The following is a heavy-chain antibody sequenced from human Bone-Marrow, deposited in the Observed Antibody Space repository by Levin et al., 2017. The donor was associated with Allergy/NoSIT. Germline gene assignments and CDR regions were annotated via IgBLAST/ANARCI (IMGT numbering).Heavy chain of an antibody. CDR2: ISYDGSNK. D-gene: IGHD2-2*01. CDR1: GFTFSSYG. J-gene: IGHJ6*03. CDR3: AKDGNHCSSTSCYNDNYYYYYYYMDV. Sequence: GGSLRLSCAASGFTFSSYGMHWVRQAPGKGLEWVAVISYDGSNKYYADSVKGRFTISRDNSKNTLYLQMNSLRAEDTAVYYCAKDGNHCSSTSCYNDNYYYYYYYMDVWGKGTTVTVSS. V-gene: IGHV3-30*18.